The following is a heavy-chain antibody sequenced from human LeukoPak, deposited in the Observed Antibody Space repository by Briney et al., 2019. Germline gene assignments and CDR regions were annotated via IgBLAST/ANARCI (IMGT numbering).Heavy chain of an antibody. CDR1: GFTFSSYA. J-gene: IGHJ4*02. D-gene: IGHD3-3*01. Sequence: GGSLRLSCAASGFTFSSYAMSWVHQAPGKGLEWVSAISGSGGSTYYADSVKGRFTISRDNSKNTLYLQMNSLRAEDTAVYYCAKEKRITIFGVVLNYFDYWGQGTLVTVSS. V-gene: IGHV3-23*01. CDR3: AKEKRITIFGVVLNYFDY. CDR2: ISGSGGST.